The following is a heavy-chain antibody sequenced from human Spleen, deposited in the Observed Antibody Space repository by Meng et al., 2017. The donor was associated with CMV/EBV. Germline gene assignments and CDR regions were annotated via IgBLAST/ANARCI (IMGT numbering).Heavy chain of an antibody. V-gene: IGHV3-20*04. CDR3: ATDTGSH. CDR1: GFNFDDYD. D-gene: IGHD3-10*01. CDR2: ITWDGAST. Sequence: GESLKISCAASGFNFDDYDMSWVRQTPGGGLEWVSRITWDGASTGYADSVKGRFTISRDNARNSLYLQMSSLRVEDTAVYYCATDTGSHWGQGTLVTVSS. J-gene: IGHJ4*02.